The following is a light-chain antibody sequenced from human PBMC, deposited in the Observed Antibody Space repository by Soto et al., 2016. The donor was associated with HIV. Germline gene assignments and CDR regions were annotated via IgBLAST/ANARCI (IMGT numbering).Light chain of an antibody. Sequence: SYELTQPPSVSVAPGKTARITCGGNNIGTKSVHWYQQKAGQAPILVVYDDSHRPSGIPERFSGSNSGNTATLTINSVEAGDEADFYXQVWDSSSDHFGIFGTGTKVTVL. V-gene: IGLV3-21*03. J-gene: IGLJ1*01. CDR1: NIGTKS. CDR2: DDS. CDR3: QVWDSSSDHFGI.